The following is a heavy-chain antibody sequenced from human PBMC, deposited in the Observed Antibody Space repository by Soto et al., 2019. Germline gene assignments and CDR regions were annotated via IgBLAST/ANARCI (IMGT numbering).Heavy chain of an antibody. CDR2: ITPILNTP. Sequence: QVQLVQSGAEVKKPGSSVVVSCKTSGGTFNTYSITWVRQAPGQGLEWMGRITPILNTPTYAQTFQGRVTITADKSTSTAYMQLTRLRFEDTAIYFCARSSPQNVVFDSWGQGNLVTGPS. CDR3: ARSSPQNVVFDS. D-gene: IGHD2-15*01. J-gene: IGHJ4*02. V-gene: IGHV1-69*08. CDR1: GGTFNTYS.